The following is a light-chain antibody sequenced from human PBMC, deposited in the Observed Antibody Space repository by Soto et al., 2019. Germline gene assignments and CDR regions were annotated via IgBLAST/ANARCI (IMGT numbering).Light chain of an antibody. V-gene: IGKV1-39*01. Sequence: DIQMTQSPSSLSASVGDRVIITCRASQSISSYLNWYQQKPGKAPKVLIYSASSLRSGVPSRFSGSGSGTDFTLTVSSLQPEDFATYYCQQTYSTLWTFGQGTKVEIK. CDR2: SAS. J-gene: IGKJ1*01. CDR1: QSISSY. CDR3: QQTYSTLWT.